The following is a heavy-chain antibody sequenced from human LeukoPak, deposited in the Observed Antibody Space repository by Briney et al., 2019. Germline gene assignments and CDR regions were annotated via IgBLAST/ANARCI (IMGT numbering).Heavy chain of an antibody. CDR3: ARHGRSCFDY. J-gene: IGHJ4*02. V-gene: IGHV3-7*05. CDR1: GFTFSAYW. Sequence: GGSLRLSCAASGFTFSAYWMGWVRQAPGKGLGWVANINQDGSGIYYVASVKGRFTISRDNAKSSLYLQMNSLRAEDTAVYYCARHGRSCFDYWGQGTLVTVSS. CDR2: INQDGSGI.